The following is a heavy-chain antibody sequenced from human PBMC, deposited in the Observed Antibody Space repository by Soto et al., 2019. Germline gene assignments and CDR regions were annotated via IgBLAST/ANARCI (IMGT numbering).Heavy chain of an antibody. V-gene: IGHV1-69*01. D-gene: IGHD3-10*01. CDR2: IIPIYGTT. J-gene: IGHJ6*04. Sequence: QLVQSGAEVKKPGSSVKVSCKASGGSFSSHAVSWLRQAPGQGPEWMGGIIPIYGTTTYAQKFQGRITITADDFTTNAYMELSSLRSADTAIYYCVLHWMTAYTPGRPKKKDYYYYGLNVWGNGTTVIVSS. CDR1: GGSFSSHA. CDR3: VLHWMTAYTPGRPKKKDYYYYGLNV.